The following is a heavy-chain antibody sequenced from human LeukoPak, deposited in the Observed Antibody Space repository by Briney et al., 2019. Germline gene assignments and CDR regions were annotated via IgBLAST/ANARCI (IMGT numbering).Heavy chain of an antibody. CDR3: AELGITMIGGV. CDR1: GFTFRRYG. D-gene: IGHD3-10*02. Sequence: GGTLRLSCAASGFTFRRYGMSWVRQAPGKGLEWVSAISGSGGSTFYGDSVKGRFIISRDNSKNSLYLQMNSLRAEDTAVYYCAELGITMIGGVWGKGTTVTISS. CDR2: ISGSGGST. J-gene: IGHJ6*04. V-gene: IGHV3-23*01.